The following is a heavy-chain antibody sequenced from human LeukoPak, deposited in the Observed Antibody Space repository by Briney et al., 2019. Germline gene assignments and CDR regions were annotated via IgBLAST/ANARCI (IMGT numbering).Heavy chain of an antibody. CDR2: ISGRGGRT. CDR3: AKDQGYSGYDPLDY. D-gene: IGHD5-12*01. V-gene: IGHV3-23*01. J-gene: IGHJ4*02. Sequence: GGSLRLSCAASGFTFSSYAMTWVRQAPGKGLEWVSAISGRGGRTYYADSVKGRFTISRDNSKNTLYLHMNSLRVEDTAVYYCAKDQGYSGYDPLDYWGQGTLVTVSS. CDR1: GFTFSSYA.